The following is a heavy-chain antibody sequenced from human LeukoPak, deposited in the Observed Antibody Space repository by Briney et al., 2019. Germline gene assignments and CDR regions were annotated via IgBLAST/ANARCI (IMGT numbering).Heavy chain of an antibody. V-gene: IGHV6-1*01. Sequence: SQTLSLTCAISGDRVSSNSGTWEWIRQSPSRDLEWLGRTYHRSTCYYDYAVSVKSRIKINPETSRNQFSLQLTSVIPEDTAVYYCVYTSSLMLDAFDIWGQGTMVIVSS. CDR1: GDRVSSNSGT. J-gene: IGHJ3*02. CDR3: VYTSSLMLDAFDI. D-gene: IGHD6-13*01. CDR2: TYHRSTCYY.